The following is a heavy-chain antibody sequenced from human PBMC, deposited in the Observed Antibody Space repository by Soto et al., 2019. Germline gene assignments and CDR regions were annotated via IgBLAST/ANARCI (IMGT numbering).Heavy chain of an antibody. CDR1: GYRFSTYW. Sequence: ASGYRFSTYWIGWVRQRPGKGPEWVAIIYPGDSDTRENPSFQGQVTISADKSSNTVHLQWRSLKASDTAIYYCARLGGIVDTGTWIQWGQGTPVTVSS. CDR3: ARLGGIVDTGTWIQ. CDR2: IYPGDSDT. V-gene: IGHV5-51*01. J-gene: IGHJ4*02. D-gene: IGHD1-26*01.